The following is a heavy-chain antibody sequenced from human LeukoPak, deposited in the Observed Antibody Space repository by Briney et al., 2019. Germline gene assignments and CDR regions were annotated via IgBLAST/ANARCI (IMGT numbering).Heavy chain of an antibody. J-gene: IGHJ4*02. Sequence: SETLSLTCAVYGGSFRGYYWSWIRQPPGKGLEWIGEINHSGSTNYNPSLKSRVTISVDTSKNQFSLKLSSVTAADTAVYYCARGGPHGRDGYNYDYWGQGTLVAVSS. CDR1: GGSFRGYY. CDR3: ARGGPHGRDGYNYDY. V-gene: IGHV4-34*01. CDR2: INHSGST. D-gene: IGHD5-12*01.